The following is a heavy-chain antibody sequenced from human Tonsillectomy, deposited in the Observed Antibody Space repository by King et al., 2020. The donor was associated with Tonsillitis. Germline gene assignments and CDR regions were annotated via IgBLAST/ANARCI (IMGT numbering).Heavy chain of an antibody. CDR1: GFTFSSYA. Sequence: VQLVESGGGVVQPGRSLRLSCAASGFTFSSYAMHWVRQAPGKGLEWVAVISYDGSNKYYADSVKGRFTISRDNSKNTLYLQMNSLRAEDTAVYYCARDSRVRVFDYWGQGTLVTVSS. J-gene: IGHJ4*02. D-gene: IGHD4-23*01. CDR3: ARDSRVRVFDY. V-gene: IGHV3-30-3*01. CDR2: ISYDGSNK.